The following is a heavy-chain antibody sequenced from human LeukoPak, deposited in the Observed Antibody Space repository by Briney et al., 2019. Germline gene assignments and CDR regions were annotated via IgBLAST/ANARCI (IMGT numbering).Heavy chain of an antibody. CDR3: ARLPGIVATIERYFDY. J-gene: IGHJ4*02. D-gene: IGHD5-12*01. V-gene: IGHV5-51*01. Sequence: GESLKISCKGSGYSFNSYWIGWVRQMPGKGLEWMGIIYPGDSDTRYSPSFQGQVTISADKSISTAYLQGSSLKASDTAMYYCARLPGIVATIERYFDYWGQGTLVTVSS. CDR1: GYSFNSYW. CDR2: IYPGDSDT.